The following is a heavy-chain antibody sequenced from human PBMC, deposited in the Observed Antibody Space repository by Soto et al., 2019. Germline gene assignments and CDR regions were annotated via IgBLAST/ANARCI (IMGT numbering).Heavy chain of an antibody. V-gene: IGHV1-18*01. D-gene: IGHD3-10*01. CDR1: GYTFSTHG. CDR2: ISAYNGNT. Sequence: ASMKGSCKASGYTFSTHGISWVRQAPGQRLEGMGWISAYNGNTNYAQKLQGWVTMTRDTSISTAYMELSRLRSDDTAVYYCARGGSLWFGELSAYYYGMDVWGQGTTVTVSS. CDR3: ARGGSLWFGELSAYYYGMDV. J-gene: IGHJ6*02.